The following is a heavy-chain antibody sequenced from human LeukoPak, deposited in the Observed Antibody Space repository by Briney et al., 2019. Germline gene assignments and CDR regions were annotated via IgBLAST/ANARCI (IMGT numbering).Heavy chain of an antibody. CDR1: GGSFSSYY. CDR3: ASERRYSSGRWDYYFDY. J-gene: IGHJ4*02. CDR2: INHSGGT. V-gene: IGHV4-34*01. D-gene: IGHD6-19*01. Sequence: SGTLSLTCAVYGGSFSSYYWGWIRQPPGKGLEWIGEINHSGGTNYNPYLKSRVTISVDTHKNQFSLKLSSATAADTAVYYCASERRYSSGRWDYYFDYWGQGTLVTVSS.